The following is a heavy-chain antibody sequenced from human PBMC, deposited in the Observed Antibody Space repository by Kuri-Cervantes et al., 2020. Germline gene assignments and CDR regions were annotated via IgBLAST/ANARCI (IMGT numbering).Heavy chain of an antibody. CDR1: GGSISSGGYS. D-gene: IGHD3-9*01. CDR3: ARSYYDILTGYYNDAFGV. V-gene: IGHV4-30-2*01. J-gene: IGHJ3*01. CDR2: MYHSGST. Sequence: SCGVSGGSISSGGYSWSWIRQPPGKGLEWIGYMYHSGSTYYNPSLKSRVTVSVDRSKNQFSLKLSSVTAADTAVYYCARSYYDILTGYYNDAFGVWGQGTMVTVSS.